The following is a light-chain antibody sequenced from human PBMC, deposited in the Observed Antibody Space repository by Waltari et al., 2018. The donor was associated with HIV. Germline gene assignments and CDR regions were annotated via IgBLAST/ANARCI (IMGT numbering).Light chain of an antibody. CDR1: KNIDGW. CDR3: LQYNNYQFT. J-gene: IGKJ3*01. CDR2: KAS. V-gene: IGKV1-5*03. Sequence: DIQMTQSTSTLSAPVGDRANITCRASKNIDGWLAWYQQKPGKAPNLLIYKASSLHGGVPSRFSGSGSGTEFTLTISSLQPDDFAIYYCLQYNNYQFTFGPGTKVDIK.